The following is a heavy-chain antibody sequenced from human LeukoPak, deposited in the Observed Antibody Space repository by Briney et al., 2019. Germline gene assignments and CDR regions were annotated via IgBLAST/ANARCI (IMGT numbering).Heavy chain of an antibody. V-gene: IGHV3-23*01. CDR3: AKDRSSSGWYKVYYYGMDV. Sequence: PGGSLRLSCAASGFTFSSYAMSWVRQAPGKGLEWVSAISGSGGSTYYADSVKGRFTISRDNSKNTLYLQMNSLRAEDTAVYYCAKDRSSSGWYKVYYYGMDVWGQGTTVTVSS. J-gene: IGHJ6*02. CDR1: GFTFSSYA. CDR2: ISGSGGST. D-gene: IGHD6-19*01.